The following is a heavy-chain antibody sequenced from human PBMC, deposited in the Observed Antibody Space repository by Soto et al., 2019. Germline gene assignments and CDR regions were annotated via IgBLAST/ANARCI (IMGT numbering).Heavy chain of an antibody. D-gene: IGHD1-1*01. CDR3: ARATGTLRSRNCDY. V-gene: IGHV4-31*03. Sequence: SETLSLTCSVSGGSISTVGHYWTWIRQSPGKGLEWIGSIYHTGSTYYSKSLRSRLTMSVDTSKSQFSLRLSSVTAADTAVYYCARATGTLRSRNCDYWGQGSLVTVSS. CDR1: GGSISTVGHY. J-gene: IGHJ4*02. CDR2: IYHTGST.